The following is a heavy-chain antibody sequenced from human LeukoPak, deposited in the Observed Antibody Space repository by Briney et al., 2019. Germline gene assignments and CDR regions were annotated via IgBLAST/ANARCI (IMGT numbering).Heavy chain of an antibody. CDR3: TIGYCSGGSCYGYYFDY. V-gene: IGHV3-15*01. J-gene: IGHJ4*02. Sequence: PGGSLRLSCAASGFTFSNAWMSWVRQVPGKGLEWVGRIKSKTDGGTTDFAAPVKGRFTISRDDSKNTLYLQMNSLKTEDTAVYYCTIGYCSGGSCYGYYFDYWGQGTLVTVSS. D-gene: IGHD2-15*01. CDR2: IKSKTDGGTT. CDR1: GFTFSNAW.